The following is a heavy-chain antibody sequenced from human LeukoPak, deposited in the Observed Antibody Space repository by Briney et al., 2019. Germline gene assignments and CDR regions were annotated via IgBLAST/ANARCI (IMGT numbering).Heavy chain of an antibody. Sequence: GGSLRLSCAGSVFTFSSYAMSWVRQAPGKGLEWVSGISSGGGSTYYADSVKGRFTISRDNSKNTLDLEMNSLRAEDTAVYYCAKDVGGYYFTYWSGCFDHWGQGTLVTVSS. J-gene: IGHJ4*02. CDR2: ISSGGGST. D-gene: IGHD3-10*01. V-gene: IGHV3-23*01. CDR1: VFTFSSYA. CDR3: AKDVGGYYFTYWSGCFDH.